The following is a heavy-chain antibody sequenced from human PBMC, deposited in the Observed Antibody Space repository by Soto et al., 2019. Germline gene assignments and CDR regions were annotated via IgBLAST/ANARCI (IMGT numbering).Heavy chain of an antibody. J-gene: IGHJ4*02. D-gene: IGHD6-19*01. CDR2: IKQDGSEK. Sequence: EVQLVESGGGLVQPGGSLRLSCAASGFTFSSYWMSWVRQAPGKGLGWVANIKQDGSEKYYVDSVKGRFTISRDNAKNSLYLQMNSLRAEDTAVYYCARDYRGSSSGWYGFDYWGQGTLVTVSS. CDR3: ARDYRGSSSGWYGFDY. V-gene: IGHV3-7*05. CDR1: GFTFSSYW.